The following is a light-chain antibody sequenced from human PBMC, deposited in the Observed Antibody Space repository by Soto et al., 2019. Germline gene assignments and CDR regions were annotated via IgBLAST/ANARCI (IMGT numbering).Light chain of an antibody. CDR2: EVS. CDR3: SSHSSSSTPYV. CDR1: SSDVGAYNY. J-gene: IGLJ1*01. Sequence: QSALTQPASVSGSPGQSIIISCTGTSSDVGAYNYVSWYQQHPGKAPKLMIYEVSNRPSGVSNRFSASKSGNTASLTISGLQAEDEADYFCSSHSSSSTPYVFGSETKLTVL. V-gene: IGLV2-14*01.